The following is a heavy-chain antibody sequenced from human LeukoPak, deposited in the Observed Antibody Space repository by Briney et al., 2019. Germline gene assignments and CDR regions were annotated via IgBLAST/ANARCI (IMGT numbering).Heavy chain of an antibody. D-gene: IGHD3-22*01. CDR3: ARETYYYDSSGFSDY. J-gene: IGHJ4*02. CDR2: INPYSGVT. Sequence: GASVKVSCKASGYTFTFHYLHWVRQAPGQGLEWMGWINPYSGVTNYAQKFQDRVTMTRDMSISTVYMDLSRLTSDDTAVYFCARETYYYDSSGFSDYWGQGTLVTVSS. V-gene: IGHV1-2*02. CDR1: GYTFTFHY.